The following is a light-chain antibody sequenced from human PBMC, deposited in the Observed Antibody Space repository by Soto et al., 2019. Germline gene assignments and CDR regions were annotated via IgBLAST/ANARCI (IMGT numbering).Light chain of an antibody. J-gene: IGLJ1*01. CDR2: TNN. Sequence: QSVLTQSPSVSGTPGQRVTISCSGSSSNIGGNTVNWYQQFPGTAPKLLMYTNNQRPSGVPDRFSGSKSGTSASLAISGLQSEDEADYYCAAWDDSLNGYVFGTGTKLTVL. CDR3: AAWDDSLNGYV. V-gene: IGLV1-44*01. CDR1: SSNIGGNT.